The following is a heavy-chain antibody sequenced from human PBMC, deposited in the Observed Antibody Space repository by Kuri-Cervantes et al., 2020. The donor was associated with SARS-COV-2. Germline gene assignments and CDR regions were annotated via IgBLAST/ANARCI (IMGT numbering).Heavy chain of an antibody. CDR1: GFILRRYA. Sequence: GESLKISCAASGFILRRYAMSWVRQAPGKGLEWVSAMSGDGGSTWHADSVKGRFTVSRDNSKNTVYLQMNSLRAEDTALYYCARGRLTGTTLSWGQGTLVTVSS. D-gene: IGHD1-7*01. J-gene: IGHJ5*02. CDR2: MSGDGGST. V-gene: IGHV3-23*01. CDR3: ARGRLTGTTLS.